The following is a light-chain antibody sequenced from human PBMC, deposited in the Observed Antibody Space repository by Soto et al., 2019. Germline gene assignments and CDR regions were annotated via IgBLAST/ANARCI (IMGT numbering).Light chain of an antibody. CDR2: EVS. J-gene: IGLJ1*01. CDR1: SSDVGAYDY. Sequence: ALTQPASVSGSPGQSITISCIGTSSDVGAYDYVSWFQHHPGKAPKLMIFEVSNRPSGVSNRFSGSKSGNTASLTISGLQAEDEADYFCSSYRSGSTLVFGTGTKVTVL. CDR3: SSYRSGSTLV. V-gene: IGLV2-14*01.